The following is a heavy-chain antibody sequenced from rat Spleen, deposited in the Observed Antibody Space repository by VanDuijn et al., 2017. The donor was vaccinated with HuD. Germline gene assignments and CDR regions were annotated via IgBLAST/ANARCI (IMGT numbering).Heavy chain of an antibody. D-gene: IGHD1-11*01. V-gene: IGHV5-19*01. J-gene: IGHJ4*01. Sequence: EVQLMESGGGLVQPGRSLKLSCAASGFTFRNYGMHWIRQAPTKGLEWVASISPSGGTTYYRDSVKGRFTISRDNEKVPLFLQMDSLRSEDTATYYCATDYFGGYVLDAWGQGTSVTVSS. CDR2: ISPSGGTT. CDR3: ATDYFGGYVLDA. CDR1: GFTFRNYG.